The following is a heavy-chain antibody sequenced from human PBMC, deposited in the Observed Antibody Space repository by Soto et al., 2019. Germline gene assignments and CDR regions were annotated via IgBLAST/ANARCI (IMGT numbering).Heavy chain of an antibody. D-gene: IGHD3-22*01. CDR2: ISAYNGNT. J-gene: IGHJ4*02. V-gene: IGHV1-18*01. CDR1: GYAFTSYG. CDR3: ARRPYDSSGYYYYYFDY. Sequence: GASVKVSCKASGYAFTSYGISWVRQAPGQGLEWMGWISAYNGNTNYAQKLQGRVTMTTDTSTSTAYMELRSLRSDDTAVYYCARRPYDSSGYYYYYFDYWGQGTLVTVSS.